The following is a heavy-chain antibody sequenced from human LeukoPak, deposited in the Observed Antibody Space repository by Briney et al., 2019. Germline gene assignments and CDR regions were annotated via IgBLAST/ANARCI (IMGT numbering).Heavy chain of an antibody. D-gene: IGHD3-22*01. CDR3: ARDSYSSGYYYDAHGFDP. CDR2: ISSSSSYI. Sequence: GGSLRLSCAASGFTFSNAWMSWVRQAPGKGLEWVSSISSSSSYIYYADSVQGRFTISRDNAKNSLHLQMNSLRAEDTAVYYCARDSYSSGYYYDAHGFDPWGQGTLVTVSS. CDR1: GFTFSNAW. J-gene: IGHJ5*02. V-gene: IGHV3-21*01.